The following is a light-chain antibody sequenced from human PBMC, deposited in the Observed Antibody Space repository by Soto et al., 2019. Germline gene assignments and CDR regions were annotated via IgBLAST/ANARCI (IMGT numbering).Light chain of an antibody. Sequence: EIVLTQSPGTVSLSPGERATLSCRASQSVNSNYLAWYQQKPGQAPRLLMYYASTRATGIPDRFSGSGSGTDFTLTINRLEPEDFAVYYCQQYVTSSPRTFGQGTKVEIK. CDR1: QSVNSNY. CDR2: YAS. V-gene: IGKV3-20*01. J-gene: IGKJ1*01. CDR3: QQYVTSSPRT.